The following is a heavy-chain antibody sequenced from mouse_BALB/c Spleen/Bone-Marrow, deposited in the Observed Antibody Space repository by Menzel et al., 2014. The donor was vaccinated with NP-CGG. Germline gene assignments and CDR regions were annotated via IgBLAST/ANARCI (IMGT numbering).Heavy chain of an antibody. D-gene: IGHD2-4*01. CDR3: ASSTMITTGFAY. J-gene: IGHJ3*01. Sequence: VQRVESGPGLVAPSQSLSIPCTVSGFSLTGYGVNWVRLPPGKGLEWLGMIWGDGSTDYNSALKPRLSISKDNSKSXVFLKMNSLQTDDTARYYCASSTMITTGFAYWGQGTLVTVSA. V-gene: IGHV2-6-7*01. CDR2: IWGDGST. CDR1: GFSLTGYG.